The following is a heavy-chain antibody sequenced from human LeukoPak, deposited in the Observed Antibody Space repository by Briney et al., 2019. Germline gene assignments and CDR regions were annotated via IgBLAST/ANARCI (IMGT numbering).Heavy chain of an antibody. CDR1: GFTFSSYG. D-gene: IGHD3-22*01. CDR2: IRYDGSNK. CDR3: AREGGGGFYNTSGYYYSYYFDY. V-gene: IGHV3-30*02. Sequence: GGSLRLSCAASGFTFSSYGMHWVRQAPGKGLEWVAFIRYDGSNKYYADSVKGRFTISRDNAKNSLYLQMNSLRAEDTAVYYCAREGGGGFYNTSGYYYSYYFDYWGQGTLVTVSS. J-gene: IGHJ4*02.